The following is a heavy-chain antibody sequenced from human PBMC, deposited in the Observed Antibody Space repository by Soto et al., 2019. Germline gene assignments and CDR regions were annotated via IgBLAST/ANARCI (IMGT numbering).Heavy chain of an antibody. V-gene: IGHV4-39*01. CDR2: IYYSGST. J-gene: IGHJ4*02. CDR3: AMNSGYDIFDY. CDR1: GGSISSSSYY. D-gene: IGHD5-12*01. Sequence: SETLSLTCTVSGGSISSSSYYWGWIRQPPGKGLEWIGSIYYSGSTYYNPSLKSRVTISVDTSKNQFSLKLSSVTAADTAVYYCAMNSGYDIFDYWGQGTLVTVSS.